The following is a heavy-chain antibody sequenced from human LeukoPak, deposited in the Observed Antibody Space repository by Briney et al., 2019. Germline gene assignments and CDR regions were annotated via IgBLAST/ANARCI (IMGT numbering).Heavy chain of an antibody. CDR2: FDPEDGET. J-gene: IGHJ4*02. CDR3: ARGGYYYDSSGYSHLPDY. Sequence: ASVKVSCKVCGYTLTELSMHWVRQAPGKGLEWMGGFDPEDGETIYAQKFQGRVTMTEDTSTDTAYMELSSLRSEDTAVYYCARGGYYYDSSGYSHLPDYWGQGTLVTVSA. CDR1: GYTLTELS. V-gene: IGHV1-24*01. D-gene: IGHD3-22*01.